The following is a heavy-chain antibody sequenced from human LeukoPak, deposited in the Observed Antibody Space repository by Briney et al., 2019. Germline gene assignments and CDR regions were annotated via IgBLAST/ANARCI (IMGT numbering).Heavy chain of an antibody. Sequence: GGSLRLSCAASGFTFDDYTMHWVRQAPGKGLEWVSLITWDGGSTYYADSVKGRFTISRDNSKNSLYLQMNSLRAEDTALYYCAKDKTSGYSSGWYELDYWGQGTLVTVSS. J-gene: IGHJ4*02. CDR2: ITWDGGST. V-gene: IGHV3-43D*03. D-gene: IGHD6-13*01. CDR1: GFTFDDYT. CDR3: AKDKTSGYSSGWYELDY.